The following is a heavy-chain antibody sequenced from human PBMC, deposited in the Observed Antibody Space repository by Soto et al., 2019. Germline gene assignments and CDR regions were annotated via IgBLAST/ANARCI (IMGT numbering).Heavy chain of an antibody. CDR3: ARMATFGSLNWFDP. J-gene: IGHJ5*02. CDR2: MNPGSGDT. Sequence: ASVKVSCKASGNTFTNNDVTWVRQATGQGLEWMGWMNPGSGDTGYAQKFQGRVTMTRNISIATAYMELSSLRSEDTAIYYCARMATFGSLNWFDPWGQGTLVTVSS. D-gene: IGHD3-16*01. CDR1: GNTFTNND. V-gene: IGHV1-8*01.